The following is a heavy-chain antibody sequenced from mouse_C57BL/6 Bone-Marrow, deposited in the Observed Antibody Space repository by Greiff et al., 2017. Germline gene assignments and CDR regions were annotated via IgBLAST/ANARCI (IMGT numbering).Heavy chain of an antibody. CDR3: ARYSNSAMDY. Sequence: EVQLQQSGPELVKPGASVKISCKASGYTFTDYYMNWVKQSHGKSLEWIGDINPNNGGTSYNQKFTGKATLTVDKSSSTAYMELLSLTSEDSAVYYCARYSNSAMDYWGQGTSVTVSS. CDR1: GYTFTDYY. J-gene: IGHJ4*01. V-gene: IGHV1-26*01. D-gene: IGHD2-5*01. CDR2: INPNNGGT.